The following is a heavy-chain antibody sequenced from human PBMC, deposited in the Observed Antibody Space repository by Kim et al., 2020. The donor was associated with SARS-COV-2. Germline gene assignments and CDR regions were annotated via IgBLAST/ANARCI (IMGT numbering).Heavy chain of an antibody. CDR2: IRTKSNSYAT. J-gene: IGHJ3*02. CDR3: AIGPPYTRSYWDALDI. D-gene: IGHD1-26*01. CDR1: GFTFSDSA. Sequence: GGSLRLSCAASGFTFSDSAMHWVRQTSGTRLEWVGRIRTKSNSYATVYAASVKGRFTICRSDSENAAYLQMDSLKTEDTAVYYCAIGPPYTRSYWDALDIWGQGTKVTVSS. V-gene: IGHV3-73*01.